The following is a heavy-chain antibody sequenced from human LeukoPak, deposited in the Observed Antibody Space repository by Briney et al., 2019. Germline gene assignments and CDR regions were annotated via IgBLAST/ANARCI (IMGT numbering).Heavy chain of an antibody. J-gene: IGHJ5*02. CDR3: ARGFSEWYYDFWSGYYTVWPPMTKFDP. Sequence: SETLSLTCTVSGGSISSYYWSWIRQPPGKGLEWIGYIYYSGSTNYNPSLKSRVTISVDTSKNQFSLKLSSVTAADTAVYYCARGFSEWYYDFWSGYYTVWPPMTKFDPWGQGTLVTVSS. V-gene: IGHV4-59*01. CDR2: IYYSGST. D-gene: IGHD3-3*01. CDR1: GGSISSYY.